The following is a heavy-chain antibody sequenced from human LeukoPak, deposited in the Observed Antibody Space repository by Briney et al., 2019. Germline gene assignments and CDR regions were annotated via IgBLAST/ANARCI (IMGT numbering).Heavy chain of an antibody. CDR2: IKQDGGQI. D-gene: IGHD4-17*01. Sequence: GSLRLSCAASECTFSSYWMSWVRQAPGKGLEWVANIKQDGGQIYYLDSVKGRFTVSRDNAKNSLYLQMNSLRAEDTAVYYCARLGARQMLEYWGQGTLVTVSS. CDR1: ECTFSSYW. J-gene: IGHJ4*02. CDR3: ARLGARQMLEY. V-gene: IGHV3-7*01.